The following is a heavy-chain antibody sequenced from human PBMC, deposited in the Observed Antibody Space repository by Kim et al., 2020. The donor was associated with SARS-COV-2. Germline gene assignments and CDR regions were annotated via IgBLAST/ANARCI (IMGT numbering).Heavy chain of an antibody. V-gene: IGHV3-66*01. J-gene: IGHJ4*02. D-gene: IGHD3-22*01. Sequence: GGSLRLSCAASGFTVSSNYMSWVRQAPGKGLEWVSVISSGGSTYYADSVKGRFTISRDNSKNTLYLQMNSLRAEDTAVSYCVAYYYDSSNYYSTDYCGQG. CDR2: ISSGGST. CDR1: GFTVSSNY. CDR3: VAYYYDSSNYYSTDY.